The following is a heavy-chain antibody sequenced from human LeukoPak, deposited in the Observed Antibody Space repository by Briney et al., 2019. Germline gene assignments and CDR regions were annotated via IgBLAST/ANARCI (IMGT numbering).Heavy chain of an antibody. CDR3: AKKTFGGVDI. J-gene: IGHJ3*02. CDR2: ISFDGSFR. CDR1: GFTFRSFA. V-gene: IGHV3-30*18. D-gene: IGHD3-16*01. Sequence: PGGSLRLSCAASGFTFRSFAMHWVRQAPGKGLEWVADISFDGSFRYYADSVKGRFTISRDNSKNTLYLQMNSLRAEHTAVYYCAKKTFGGVDIWGQGTMVTVSS.